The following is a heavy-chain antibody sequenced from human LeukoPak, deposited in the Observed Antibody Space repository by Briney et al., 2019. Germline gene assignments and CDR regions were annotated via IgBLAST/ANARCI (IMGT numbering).Heavy chain of an antibody. Sequence: ASVKVSCKASGYTFTGYYMHWVRQAPGQGLEWMGWINPNSGGTNYAQKFQGRVTMTRDTSISTAYMELSRLRSDDTAVYYCARVATAMVYFDYWGRGTLVTVSS. CDR2: INPNSGGT. V-gene: IGHV1-2*02. CDR3: ARVATAMVYFDY. CDR1: GYTFTGYY. D-gene: IGHD5-18*01. J-gene: IGHJ4*02.